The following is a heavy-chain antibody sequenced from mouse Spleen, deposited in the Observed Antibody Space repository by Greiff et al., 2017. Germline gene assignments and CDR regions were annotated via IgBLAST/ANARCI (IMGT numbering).Heavy chain of an antibody. CDR1: GFTFTDYY. D-gene: IGHD1-1*01. CDR2: IRNKTKGYTT. V-gene: IGHV7-3*01. Sequence: EVKVVESGGGLVQPGGSLSLSCAASGFTFTDYYMSWVRQSPGKALEWLGFIRNKTKGYTTEYSASVKGRFTISRDNSQNILYLQVNALRAEDSATYYCARYDTSVVRAMDYWGQGTSVTVSS. CDR3: ARYDTSVVRAMDY. J-gene: IGHJ4*01.